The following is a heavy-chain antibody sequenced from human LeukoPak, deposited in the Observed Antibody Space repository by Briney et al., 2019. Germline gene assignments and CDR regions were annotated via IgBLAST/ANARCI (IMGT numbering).Heavy chain of an antibody. CDR1: GFTFSSYS. CDR3: AIIRVITIFGVVMENWFDP. J-gene: IGHJ5*02. CDR2: ISSSSSYI. Sequence: GGSLRLSCAASGFTFSSYSMNWVRQAPGKGLEWVSSISSSSSYIYYADSVKGRFTISRDNAKNSLYLQMNSLRAEDTAVYYCAIIRVITIFGVVMENWFDPWGQGTLVTVSS. D-gene: IGHD3-3*01. V-gene: IGHV3-21*01.